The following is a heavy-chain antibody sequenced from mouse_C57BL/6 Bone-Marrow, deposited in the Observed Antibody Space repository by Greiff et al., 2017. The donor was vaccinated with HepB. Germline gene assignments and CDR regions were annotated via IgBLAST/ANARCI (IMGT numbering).Heavy chain of an antibody. V-gene: IGHV5-12*01. CDR3: ARDYDYERGKAMDY. D-gene: IGHD2-4*01. Sequence: EVKLVESGGGLVQPGGSLKLSCAASGFTFSDYYMYWVRQTPEKRLEWVAYISNGGGSTYYPDTVKGRFTISRDNAKNTLYLQMSRLKSEDTAMYYCARDYDYERGKAMDYWGQGTSVTVSS. J-gene: IGHJ4*01. CDR2: ISNGGGST. CDR1: GFTFSDYY.